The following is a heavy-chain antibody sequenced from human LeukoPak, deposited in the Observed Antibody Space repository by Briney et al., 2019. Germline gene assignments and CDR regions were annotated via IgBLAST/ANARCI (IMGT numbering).Heavy chain of an antibody. CDR3: ARLGIAVAGEDY. J-gene: IGHJ4*02. CDR2: IYHSGST. D-gene: IGHD6-19*01. CDR1: GGSISSSNW. V-gene: IGHV4-4*02. Sequence: NASETLSLTCAVSGGSISSSNWWSWVRQPPGQGLEWIGEIYHSGSTNYNPSLKSRVTISVDKSKNQFSLKLSSVTAADTAVYYCARLGIAVAGEDYWGQGTLVTVSS.